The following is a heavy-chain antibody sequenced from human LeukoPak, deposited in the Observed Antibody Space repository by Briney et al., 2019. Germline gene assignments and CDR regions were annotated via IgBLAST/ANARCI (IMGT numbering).Heavy chain of an antibody. CDR3: ARGNSYCGGDCYSWDDAFDI. J-gene: IGHJ3*02. CDR2: IYYSGST. V-gene: IGHV4-59*08. CDR1: GASISNYY. D-gene: IGHD2-21*02. Sequence: SETLSLTCTVSGASISNYYWTWIRQPPGKGLEWIGYIYYSGSTYYNPSLKSRVTISVDTSKNQFSLKLSSVTAADTAVYYCARGNSYCGGDCYSWDDAFDIWGQGTMVTVSS.